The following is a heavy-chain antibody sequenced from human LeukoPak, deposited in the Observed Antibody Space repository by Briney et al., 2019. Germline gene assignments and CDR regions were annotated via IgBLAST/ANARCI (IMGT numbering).Heavy chain of an antibody. CDR2: ISWNSGSI. V-gene: IGHV3-9*01. CDR1: GFTFDDYA. D-gene: IGHD6-19*01. CDR3: ARNPGIAVAGTPLDY. J-gene: IGHJ4*02. Sequence: GGSLRLSCAASGFTFDDYAMHWVRQAPGKGLEWVSGISWNSGSIGYADSVKGRFTISRDNAKNSLYLQMNSLRAEDTALYYCARNPGIAVAGTPLDYWGQGTLVTVSS.